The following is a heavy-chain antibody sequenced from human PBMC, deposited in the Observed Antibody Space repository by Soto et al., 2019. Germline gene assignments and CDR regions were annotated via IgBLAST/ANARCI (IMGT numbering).Heavy chain of an antibody. V-gene: IGHV3-23*01. CDR3: AKGRGVVTALPAAFDI. J-gene: IGHJ3*02. Sequence: PGGSLRLSCAASVFTFSISVMSWVRQAPGKGLEWVSAISGSGGATSQAASVKGRFTISRDNSKNTLYLQMNSLRAEDTAVYYCAKGRGVVTALPAAFDIWGQGTMVTVSS. CDR2: ISGSGGAT. D-gene: IGHD2-21*02. CDR1: VFTFSISV.